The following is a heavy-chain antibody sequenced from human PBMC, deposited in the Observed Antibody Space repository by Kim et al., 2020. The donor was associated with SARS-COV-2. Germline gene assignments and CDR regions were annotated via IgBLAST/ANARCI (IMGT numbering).Heavy chain of an antibody. V-gene: IGHV1-69*01. D-gene: IGHD2-15*01. CDR3: AIGGNSYYYGMDV. J-gene: IGHJ6*02. Sequence: YAQKFQGRVTITADESTSTAYMELSSLRSEDTAVYYCAIGGNSYYYGMDVWGQGTTVTVSS.